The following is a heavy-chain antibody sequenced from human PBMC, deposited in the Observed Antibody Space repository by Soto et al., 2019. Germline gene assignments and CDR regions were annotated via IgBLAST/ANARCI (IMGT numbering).Heavy chain of an antibody. CDR3: AKERGEYYASSGYYY. D-gene: IGHD3-22*01. J-gene: IGHJ4*02. Sequence: PGGSLRLSCAASGFTLSSYAMSWVRQAPGKGLEWVSAISGSGGATYYADSVKGRFTISRDNSKNTLYLQMNSLRAEDTAVYYCAKERGEYYASSGYYYWGQGTLVTVSS. CDR1: GFTLSSYA. CDR2: ISGSGGAT. V-gene: IGHV3-23*01.